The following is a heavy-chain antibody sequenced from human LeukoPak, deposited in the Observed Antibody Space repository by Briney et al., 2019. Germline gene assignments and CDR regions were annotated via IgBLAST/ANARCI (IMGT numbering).Heavy chain of an antibody. CDR3: ARLVDLEGEYNLFDY. V-gene: IGHV4-39*01. CDR2: IYYSGST. D-gene: IGHD1-14*01. CDR1: GGSISSSSYY. J-gene: IGHJ4*02. Sequence: SETLSLTCTVSGGSISSSSYYWGWIRQPPGKGLEWIGSIYYSGSTYYNPSLKSRVTISVDTSKNQFSLKLSSVTAADTAVYYCARLVDLEGEYNLFDYWGQGTLVTVSS.